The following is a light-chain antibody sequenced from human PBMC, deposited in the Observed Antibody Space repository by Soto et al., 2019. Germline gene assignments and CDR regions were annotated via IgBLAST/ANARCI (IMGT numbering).Light chain of an antibody. J-gene: IGKJ1*01. Sequence: ERVMTQSPVTLSVSPGESVTLSCRASQSFGSNLAWYQQKVGQAPRLLIYGVSTRATGIPARFSGSGSGRQFTLTISSLQSEDSAVYYCQQYNNWHQTFGRGTKVDIX. CDR3: QQYNNWHQT. CDR1: QSFGSN. CDR2: GVS. V-gene: IGKV3-15*01.